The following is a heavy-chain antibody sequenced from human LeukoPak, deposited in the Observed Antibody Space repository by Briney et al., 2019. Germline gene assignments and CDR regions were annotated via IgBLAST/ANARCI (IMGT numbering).Heavy chain of an antibody. D-gene: IGHD5-12*01. CDR2: ISSSGSTI. Sequence: PGGSLRLSCTASGFTFSGYSMNWVRQAPGKGLEWVSYISSSGSTIYHADSVKGQFTISRDNAMNSLYLQMNSLRAEDTAVYYCARSRATYAFDIWGQGTMVTVSS. J-gene: IGHJ3*02. CDR1: GFTFSGYS. CDR3: ARSRATYAFDI. V-gene: IGHV3-48*01.